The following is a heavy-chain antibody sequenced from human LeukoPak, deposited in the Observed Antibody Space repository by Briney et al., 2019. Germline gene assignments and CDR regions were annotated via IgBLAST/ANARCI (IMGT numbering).Heavy chain of an antibody. CDR2: ISAYNGNT. CDR1: GYTFTSYG. V-gene: IGHV1-18*01. Sequence: GASVKVSCKASGYTFTSYGISWVRQAPGQSLEWMVWISAYNGNTNYAQKLQGRVTMTTDTSTSTAYMELRSLRSDDTAVYYCARDRPMYYYDGSGYSEHYFDYWGQGTLVTVSS. J-gene: IGHJ4*02. D-gene: IGHD3-22*01. CDR3: ARDRPMYYYDGSGYSEHYFDY.